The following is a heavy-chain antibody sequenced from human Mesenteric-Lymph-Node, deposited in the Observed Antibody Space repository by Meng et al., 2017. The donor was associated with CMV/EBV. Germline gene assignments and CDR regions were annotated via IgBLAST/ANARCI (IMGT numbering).Heavy chain of an antibody. V-gene: IGHV3-30*02. CDR2: IRYDGSDQ. Sequence: GESPKISCAASGFTFNTYAMFWVRQAPGKGLEWLAFIRYDGSDQSYAKSVKGRFTISRDNFKNALYLQLNSLRVEDTAIYYCAKDGVGPTGVADTFDMWGRGTMVTVSS. D-gene: IGHD1-26*01. CDR3: AKDGVGPTGVADTFDM. J-gene: IGHJ3*02. CDR1: GFTFNTYA.